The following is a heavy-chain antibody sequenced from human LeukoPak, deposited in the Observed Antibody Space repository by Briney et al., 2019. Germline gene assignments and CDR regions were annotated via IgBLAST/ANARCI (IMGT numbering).Heavy chain of an antibody. CDR2: INAGNGNT. J-gene: IGHJ6*02. V-gene: IGHV1-3*01. D-gene: IGHD3-3*01. CDR1: GYIFTSYA. Sequence: GASVKVSCKASGYIFTSYAMHWVRRAPGQRLEWMGWINAGNGNTKYSQKFQGRVTITRDTSASTAYMELSSLRSEDTAVYYCARTPRDDFRSGYYTDYHYYGMDVWGQGTTVTVSS. CDR3: ARTPRDDFRSGYYTDYHYYGMDV.